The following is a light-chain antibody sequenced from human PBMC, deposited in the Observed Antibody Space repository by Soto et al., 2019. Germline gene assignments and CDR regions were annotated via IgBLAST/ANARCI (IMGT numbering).Light chain of an antibody. CDR2: GAS. Sequence: EIVMTQSPGTLSVSTGERATLSCWASQSIRSKLAWYQQKPGQAPRLLIYGASTRATGIPARFSGSGSGTDFTLTISSLEPEDFAVYYCQQSGSSPWTFGQGTKVDIK. J-gene: IGKJ1*01. CDR1: QSIRSK. CDR3: QQSGSSPWT. V-gene: IGKV3-15*01.